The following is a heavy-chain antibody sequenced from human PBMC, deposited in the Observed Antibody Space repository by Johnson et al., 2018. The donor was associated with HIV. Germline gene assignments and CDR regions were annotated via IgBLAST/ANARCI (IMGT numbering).Heavy chain of an antibody. J-gene: IGHJ3*02. Sequence: QMMLVESGGGVVQPGGSLRLSCAASGFTFSSYGMHWVRQASGKGLEWVAFIQFDQNNKYYGDSMKGRLTISRDNSKNTLFLQMNSLRAEDTAVYYCAKGSGWYSAFDIWGQGTMVTVSS. CDR3: AKGSGWYSAFDI. CDR1: GFTFSSYG. V-gene: IGHV3-30*02. CDR2: IQFDQNNK. D-gene: IGHD6-19*01.